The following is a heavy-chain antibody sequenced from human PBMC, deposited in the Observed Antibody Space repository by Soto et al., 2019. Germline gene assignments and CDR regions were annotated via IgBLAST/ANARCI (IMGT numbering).Heavy chain of an antibody. Sequence: SVKVSCKASGGTFSSYAISWVRQAPGQGLEWMGGIIPIFGTANYAQKFQGRVTTTADESTSTAYMELSSLRSEDTAVYYCAREGSGSYYFDYWGQGTLVTVSS. J-gene: IGHJ4*02. V-gene: IGHV1-69*13. CDR2: IIPIFGTA. D-gene: IGHD1-26*01. CDR3: AREGSGSYYFDY. CDR1: GGTFSSYA.